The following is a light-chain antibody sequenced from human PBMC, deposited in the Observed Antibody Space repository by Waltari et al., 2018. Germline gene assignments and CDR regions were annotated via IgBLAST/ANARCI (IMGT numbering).Light chain of an antibody. CDR2: GKN. CDR3: NSRDSSGNVV. J-gene: IGLJ2*01. CDR1: SLRSYH. Sequence: SSELTQDPAVSVALGQTVRITCQGDSLRSYHASWYQQKPGQAPVLVIYGKNNRPSGIPDRFSGSSSGNTASLTITGAQAEDEADYYCNSRDSSGNVVFGGGTKLTVL. V-gene: IGLV3-19*01.